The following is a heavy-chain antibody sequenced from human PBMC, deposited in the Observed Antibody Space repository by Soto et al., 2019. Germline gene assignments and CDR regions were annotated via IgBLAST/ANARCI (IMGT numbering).Heavy chain of an antibody. D-gene: IGHD2-15*01. J-gene: IGHJ2*01. V-gene: IGHV1-69*13. CDR2: IIPIFGTA. Sequence: SVKVSCKASGGTFSSYAISWVRQAPGQGLEWMGGIIPIFGTANYAQKFQGRVTITADESTSTAYMELSSLRSEDTAVYYCARVCSLGWYFDLWGRGTLVTVSS. CDR1: GGTFSSYA. CDR3: ARVCSLGWYFDL.